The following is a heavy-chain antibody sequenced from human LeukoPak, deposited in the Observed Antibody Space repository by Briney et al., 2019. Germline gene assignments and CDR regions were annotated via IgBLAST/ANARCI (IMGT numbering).Heavy chain of an antibody. J-gene: IGHJ4*02. CDR3: TRRLDD. V-gene: IGHV3-7*01. D-gene: IGHD3-16*01. Sequence: GGSLRLSCAASGNYWMHWVRQAPGKGLEWVANIKHDESEKNYLDSVKGRFTISRDNAQNSLYPQMNGLRVEDTAVYYCTRRLDDWGQGTLVTVSS. CDR1: GNYW. CDR2: IKHDESEK.